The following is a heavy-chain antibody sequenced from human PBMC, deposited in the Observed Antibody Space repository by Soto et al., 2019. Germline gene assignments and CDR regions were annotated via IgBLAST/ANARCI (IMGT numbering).Heavy chain of an antibody. CDR3: VRVALVGPPSLSNAWFDP. CDR2: IYPGDSDT. V-gene: IGHV5-51*01. Sequence: GESLKISCKGSGYTFTRHWIGWVRQMPGKGLEWLGIIYPGDSDTRYSPSFQGQVTFSADKSISTAYLQWSSLKASDTAMYYCVRVALVGPPSLSNAWFDPWGHGTLVTVSS. CDR1: GYTFTRHW. J-gene: IGHJ5*02. D-gene: IGHD1-26*01.